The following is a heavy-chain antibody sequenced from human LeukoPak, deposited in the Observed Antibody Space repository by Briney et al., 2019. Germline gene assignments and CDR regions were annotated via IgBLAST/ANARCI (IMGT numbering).Heavy chain of an antibody. CDR2: ISSSSSYT. Sequence: GGSLRLFCAASGFTFSDYYMSWIRQAPGKGLEWVSYISSSSSYTNYADSVKGRFTISRDNAKNSLYLQMNSLRAEDTAVYYCAGEYKQQPSRWGQGTLVTVSS. D-gene: IGHD6-13*01. CDR3: AGEYKQQPSR. J-gene: IGHJ4*02. V-gene: IGHV3-11*05. CDR1: GFTFSDYY.